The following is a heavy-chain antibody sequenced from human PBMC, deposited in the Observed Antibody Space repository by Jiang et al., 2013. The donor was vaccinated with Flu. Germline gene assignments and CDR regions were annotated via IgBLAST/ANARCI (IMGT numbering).Heavy chain of an antibody. D-gene: IGHD3-22*01. CDR1: GYTFTGYY. CDR2: INPNSGGT. V-gene: IGHV1-2*02. J-gene: IGHJ1*01. CDR3: AREGYYYDSSGYYGGYFQH. Sequence: KASGYTFTGYYMHWVRQAPGQGLEWMGWINPNSGGTNYAQKFQGRVTMTRDTSISTAYMELSRLRSDDTAVYYCAREGYYYDSSGYYGGYFQHWGQGTLVTVSS.